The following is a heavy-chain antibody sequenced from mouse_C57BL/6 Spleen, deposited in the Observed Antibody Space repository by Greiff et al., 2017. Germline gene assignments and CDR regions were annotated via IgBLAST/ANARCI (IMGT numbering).Heavy chain of an antibody. CDR2: ISYDGSN. CDR3: AREGMIKGLFDY. CDR1: GYSITSGYY. D-gene: IGHD2-4*01. V-gene: IGHV3-6*01. Sequence: EVQLQQSGPGLVKPSQSLSLTCSVTGYSITSGYYWNWIRQFPGNKLEWMGYISYDGSNNYNPSLKNRIPITRDTSKNQFFLKLNSVTTEDTATYYCAREGMIKGLFDYWGQGTTLTVSS. J-gene: IGHJ2*01.